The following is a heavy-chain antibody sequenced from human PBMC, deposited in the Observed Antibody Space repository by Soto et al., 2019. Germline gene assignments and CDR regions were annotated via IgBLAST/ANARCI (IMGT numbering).Heavy chain of an antibody. J-gene: IGHJ4*02. V-gene: IGHV3-7*03. CDR3: VASTGWIFDN. CDR2: INKDGTVK. Sequence: EVLLVESGGGLVQPGGSRRLSCAASGFTFNTYWMTWVRQAPGKGLEWVASINKDGTVKDYVQSLRDRFTISRDDIKNSLYLQMNNMRAEDTAVYYCVASTGWIFDNWGQGTLVTVSS. CDR1: GFTFNTYW. D-gene: IGHD2-8*02.